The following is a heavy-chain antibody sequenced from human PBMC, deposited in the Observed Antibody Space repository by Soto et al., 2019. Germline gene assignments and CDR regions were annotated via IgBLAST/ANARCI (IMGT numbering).Heavy chain of an antibody. CDR2: IIPSGGST. CDR3: AKDKDFWSGYYSHFDY. J-gene: IGHJ4*02. CDR1: GFTFSNYA. V-gene: IGHV3-23*01. D-gene: IGHD3-3*01. Sequence: PVGSLRLSCAASGFTFSNYAMSWVRQAPGKGLEWVSTIIPSGGSTYYADSVKGRFTLSRDNSKNTLYLQMNSLRAEDTAVYYCAKDKDFWSGYYSHFDYWGQGTLVTVSS.